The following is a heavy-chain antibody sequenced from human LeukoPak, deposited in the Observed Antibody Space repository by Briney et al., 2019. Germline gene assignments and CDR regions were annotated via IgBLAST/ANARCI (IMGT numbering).Heavy chain of an antibody. J-gene: IGHJ4*02. V-gene: IGHV3-11*04. CDR1: GLIFSDSY. CDR3: AKGVTIFGVVSPNDY. D-gene: IGHD3-3*01. Sequence: PGGSLRLSCAASGLIFSDSYMSWIRQAPGKGLDWVSYISSSGSTIFYADSVKGRFTISRDNAKNSLYLQMNSLRAEDTAVYYCAKGVTIFGVVSPNDYWGQGTLVTVSS. CDR2: ISSSGSTI.